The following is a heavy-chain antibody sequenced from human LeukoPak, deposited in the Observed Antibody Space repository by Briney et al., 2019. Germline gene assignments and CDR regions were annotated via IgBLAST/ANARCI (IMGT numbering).Heavy chain of an antibody. CDR3: ARMGLVPFYCYYGMDV. J-gene: IGHJ6*02. CDR1: GYTFTSYA. D-gene: IGHD3-16*01. V-gene: IGHV1-3*01. CDR2: INAGNGNT. Sequence: ASVKVSCKAYGYTFTSYAMHWVRQAPGQRLEWMGWINAGNGNTKYSQKFQGRVTITRDTSASTAYMELSSLRSEDTAVYYCARMGLVPFYCYYGMDVWGQGTTVTVSS.